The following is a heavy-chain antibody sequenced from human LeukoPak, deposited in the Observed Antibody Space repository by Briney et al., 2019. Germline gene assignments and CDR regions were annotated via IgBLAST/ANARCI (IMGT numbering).Heavy chain of an antibody. J-gene: IGHJ6*02. V-gene: IGHV3-7*01. CDR2: IKQDGSEK. Sequence: GGSLRLSCAASGFAFSSYWMSWVRQAPGKGLEWVAHIKQDGSEKYYVDSVKGRFTISRDNAKNSLYLQMNSLRAEDTAVYYCARAGSSSWYGPYYYYYGMDVWGQGTTVTVSS. CDR1: GFAFSSYW. D-gene: IGHD6-13*01. CDR3: ARAGSSSWYGPYYYYYGMDV.